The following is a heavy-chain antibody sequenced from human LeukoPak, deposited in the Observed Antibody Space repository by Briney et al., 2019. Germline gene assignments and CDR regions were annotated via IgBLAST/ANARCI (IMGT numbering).Heavy chain of an antibody. CDR3: ARDAWVAAAGTGGFDP. V-gene: IGHV3-48*03. D-gene: IGHD6-13*01. J-gene: IGHJ5*02. Sequence: GGSMRFSCAASGFTFSNYEMNWLRQAPGKGLEWVSYISSSGSTIYYADSVKGRFTISRDNAKTSLHLQMNSLRAEDTAVYYCARDAWVAAAGTGGFDPWGQGTLVTVSS. CDR2: ISSSGSTI. CDR1: GFTFSNYE.